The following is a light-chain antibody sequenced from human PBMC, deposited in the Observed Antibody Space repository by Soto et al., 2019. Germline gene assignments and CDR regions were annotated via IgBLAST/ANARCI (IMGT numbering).Light chain of an antibody. CDR1: QSISNW. J-gene: IGKJ1*01. Sequence: DIQMTQSPSTLSASVGDRVIITCRASQSISNWLAWYQQKPGKAPNLLIYKASSLKSGVPSRFSRSGSGTELTLTISSLQPDDFATYYCQQYATYLTFGQGTKVEFK. CDR3: QQYATYLT. V-gene: IGKV1-5*03. CDR2: KAS.